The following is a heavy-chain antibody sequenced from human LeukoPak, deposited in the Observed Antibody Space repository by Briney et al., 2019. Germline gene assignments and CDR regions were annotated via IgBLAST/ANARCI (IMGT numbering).Heavy chain of an antibody. D-gene: IGHD5-12*01. V-gene: IGHV3-30*03. CDR2: ISYDGSNK. Sequence: HSGGSLRLSCAASGFTFSSYGMHWVRQAPGKGLEWVAVISYDGSNKYYADSVKGRFTISRDNSKNTLYLQMNSLRAEDTAVYYCAAMGSATIKENWFDPWGQGTLVTASS. CDR3: AAMGSATIKENWFDP. CDR1: GFTFSSYG. J-gene: IGHJ5*02.